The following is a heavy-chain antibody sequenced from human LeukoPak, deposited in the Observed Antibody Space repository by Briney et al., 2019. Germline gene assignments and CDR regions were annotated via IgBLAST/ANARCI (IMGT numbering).Heavy chain of an antibody. CDR1: GFTFSCYS. CDR2: ISSSSSYI. D-gene: IGHD3-22*01. V-gene: IGHV3-21*01. CDR3: ARDQYPTYYYDSSGYYPPGY. Sequence: GGSLRLSCAASGFTFSCYSMNWVRQAPGKGLESVLSISSSSSYIYYAHSVKGRFPISRDNAKNSLYLQMNSLRAEDTAVYYCARDQYPTYYYDSSGYYPPGYWGQGTLVSVSS. J-gene: IGHJ4*02.